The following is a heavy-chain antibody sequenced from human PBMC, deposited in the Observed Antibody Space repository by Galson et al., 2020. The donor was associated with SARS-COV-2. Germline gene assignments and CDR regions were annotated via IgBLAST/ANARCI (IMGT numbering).Heavy chain of an antibody. CDR2: IYTSGST. CDR1: GGSISSYY. V-gene: IGHV4-4*07. CDR3: ARGLRLAGVGVYDY. Sequence: ASETLSLTCTVSGGSISSYYWSWIRQPAGKGLEWIGRIYTSGSTNYNPSLKSRVTMSVDTSKNQFSLKLSSVTAADTAVYYCARGLRLAGVGVYDYWGQGTLVTVSS. J-gene: IGHJ4*02. D-gene: IGHD3-16*01.